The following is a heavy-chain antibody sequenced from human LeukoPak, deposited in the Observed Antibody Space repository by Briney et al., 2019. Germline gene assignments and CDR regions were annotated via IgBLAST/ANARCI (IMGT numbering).Heavy chain of an antibody. V-gene: IGHV3-66*01. CDR1: GFTVSSNY. D-gene: IGHD1-20*01. CDR3: ARDLSSNWNY. CDR2: IYSGGST. J-gene: IGHJ4*02. Sequence: GSLRLSCAASGFTVSSNYMTWVRQAPGKGLEWISIIYSGGSTYYADSVKGRFTISRDNSKNTLYLHMNSLRAEDTAVYYCARDLSSNWNYWGQGTLVTVSS.